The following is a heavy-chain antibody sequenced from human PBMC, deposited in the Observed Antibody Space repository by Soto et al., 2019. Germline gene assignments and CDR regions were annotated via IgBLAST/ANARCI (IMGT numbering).Heavy chain of an antibody. V-gene: IGHV1-18*04. CDR3: ARDQKVPILFKGSGYPCMDV. Sequence: ASVKVSCKASGYTFTSYGISWVRQAPGQGLEWMGWISAYNGNTNYAQKLQGRVTMTTDTSTSTAYMELRSLRSDDTAVYYCARDQKVPILFKGSGYPCMDVWGQGTTVTVSS. D-gene: IGHD3-3*01. CDR2: ISAYNGNT. J-gene: IGHJ6*02. CDR1: GYTFTSYG.